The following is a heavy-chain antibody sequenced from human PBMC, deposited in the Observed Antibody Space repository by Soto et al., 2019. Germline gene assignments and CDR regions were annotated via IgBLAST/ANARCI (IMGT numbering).Heavy chain of an antibody. CDR2: ISSSSSYI. Sequence: GGSLRLSCAASGFTFSSYSMNWVRQAPGKGLEWVSSISSSSSYIYYADSVKGRFTISRDNAKNSLYLQMNSLRAEDTAVYYCARGLNHYYDSSGYYSYYGMDVWGQGTTVTVS. D-gene: IGHD3-22*01. V-gene: IGHV3-21*01. J-gene: IGHJ6*02. CDR3: ARGLNHYYDSSGYYSYYGMDV. CDR1: GFTFSSYS.